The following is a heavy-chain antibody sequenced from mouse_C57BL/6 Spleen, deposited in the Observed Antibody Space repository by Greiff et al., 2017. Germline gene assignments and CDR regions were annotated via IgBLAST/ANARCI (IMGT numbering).Heavy chain of an antibody. CDR2: INPSTGGT. V-gene: IGHV1-42*01. CDR3: ARAGDLRDY. J-gene: IGHJ2*01. CDR1: GYSFTGYY. Sequence: VQLQQSGPELVKPGASVKISCKASGYSFTGYYMNWVKQSPEKSLEWIGEINPSTGGTTYNQKFKAKATLTVDKSSSTAYMQLKSLTSEDSAVYYCARAGDLRDYWGQGTTLPVSS. D-gene: IGHD3-3*01.